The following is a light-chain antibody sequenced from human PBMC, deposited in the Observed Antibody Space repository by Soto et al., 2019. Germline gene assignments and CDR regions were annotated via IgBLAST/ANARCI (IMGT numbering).Light chain of an antibody. Sequence: EIVMTQSPATLSVSLGERATLSCRASQSVSSNLAWYQQKPGQAPRLLIYDASNRATGIPARFSGSGSGTDFTLTISRLEPEDFAVYYCQQYGSSPWTFGQGTKVDIK. V-gene: IGKV3-20*01. CDR3: QQYGSSPWT. J-gene: IGKJ1*01. CDR2: DAS. CDR1: QSVSSN.